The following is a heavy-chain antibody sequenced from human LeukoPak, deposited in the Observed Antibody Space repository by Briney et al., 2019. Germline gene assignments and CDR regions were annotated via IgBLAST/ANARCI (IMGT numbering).Heavy chain of an antibody. CDR1: GYTFTSYG. V-gene: IGHV1-18*01. CDR3: ARERGYCSSTSCYRGIADY. Sequence: ASVKVSCKASGYTFTSYGISWVRQAPGQGLEWMGWISAHNGNTNYAQKFQGRVTITADKSTSTAYMELSSLRSEDTAVYYCARERGYCSSTSCYRGIADYWGQGTLVTVSS. CDR2: ISAHNGNT. D-gene: IGHD2-2*01. J-gene: IGHJ4*02.